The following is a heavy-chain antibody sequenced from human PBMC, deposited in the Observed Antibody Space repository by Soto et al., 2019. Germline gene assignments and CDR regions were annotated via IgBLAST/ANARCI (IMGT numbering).Heavy chain of an antibody. V-gene: IGHV1-18*01. Sequence: ASVKVSCKASGYTFTSYGISWVRQAPGQGLEWMGWISAYSGNTNYAQKLQGRVTMTTDTSTSTAYMELRSLRSDDTAVYYCARGPEGVVPAAIYAFDIWGQGTMVTVSS. J-gene: IGHJ3*02. CDR3: ARGPEGVVPAAIYAFDI. CDR1: GYTFTSYG. CDR2: ISAYSGNT. D-gene: IGHD2-2*01.